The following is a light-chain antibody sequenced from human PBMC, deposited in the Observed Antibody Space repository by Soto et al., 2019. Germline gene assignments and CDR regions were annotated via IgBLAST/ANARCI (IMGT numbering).Light chain of an antibody. J-gene: IGLJ3*02. CDR2: EVT. CDR3: TSYTSGTTLVV. CDR1: RSDVGGYNY. Sequence: QSVLTQPASVSGSPGQSITISCTGTRSDVGGYNYVSWYQQHPGKAPKLIIYEVTARPSGVSNRFSGSKSGSTASLTISGLQADDEADYYCTSYTSGTTLVVFGGGTQLTVL. V-gene: IGLV2-14*01.